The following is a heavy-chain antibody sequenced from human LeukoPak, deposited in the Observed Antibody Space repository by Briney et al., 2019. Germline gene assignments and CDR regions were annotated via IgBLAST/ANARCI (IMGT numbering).Heavy chain of an antibody. Sequence: PSETLSLTCSVSGGSISSSSYYWRWIRQPPVKGLEWIGYIYYSGSTNYNPSLKSRVTIPVDTSKNQFSLKLSYVTAADTAVYYCAREVYCSSTSCYAPFFDYWGQGTLVTVSS. CDR1: GGSISSSSYY. CDR3: AREVYCSSTSCYAPFFDY. V-gene: IGHV4-61*01. CDR2: IYYSGST. J-gene: IGHJ4*02. D-gene: IGHD2-2*01.